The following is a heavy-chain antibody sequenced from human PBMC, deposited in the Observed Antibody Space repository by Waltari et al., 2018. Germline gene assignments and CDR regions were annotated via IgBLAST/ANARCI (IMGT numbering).Heavy chain of an antibody. CDR3: TRGVAEGFDP. V-gene: IGHV3-74*03. CDR2: INTDGSIT. Sequence: EVQLVESGGDLVQPGGSLRLSCAASGITFSSYWMHWVRQAPGTGLVWGTRINTDGSITMYADSVRGRFTISRDNAKNTLYLQMNSLRVDDSAVYYCTRGVAEGFDPWGQGTLVTVSS. J-gene: IGHJ5*02. D-gene: IGHD2-15*01. CDR1: GITFSSYW.